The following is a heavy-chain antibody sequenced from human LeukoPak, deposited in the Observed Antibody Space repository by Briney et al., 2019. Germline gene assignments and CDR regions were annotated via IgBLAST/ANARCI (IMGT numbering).Heavy chain of an antibody. D-gene: IGHD3-16*02. CDR2: IYTSGST. Sequence: SETLSLTCTVSGGSISSYYWSWIRQPAGEGLEWIGRIYTSGSTNYKPSLKSRVTMSVDTSKNPFSLKMSSVTAAATAVYYCASCSLYDYIWGSYRHSFDYWGQGTLVTVSS. CDR3: ASCSLYDYIWGSYRHSFDY. V-gene: IGHV4-4*07. CDR1: GGSISSYY. J-gene: IGHJ4*02.